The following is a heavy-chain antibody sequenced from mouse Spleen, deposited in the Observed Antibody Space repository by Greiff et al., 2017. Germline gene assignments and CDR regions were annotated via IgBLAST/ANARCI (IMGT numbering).Heavy chain of an antibody. V-gene: IGHV5-9*04. CDR2: ISSGGGNT. CDR3: ARHRSYYSYDGYFDY. J-gene: IGHJ2*01. CDR1: GFTFSSYT. Sequence: EVQVVESGGGLVKPGGSLKLSCAASGFTFSSYTMSWVRQTPAKRLEWVATISSGGGNTYYPDSVKGRFTISRDNARNTLYLQMSSLRSEDTAMYYCARHRSYYSYDGYFDYWGQGTTLTVSS. D-gene: IGHD2-12*01.